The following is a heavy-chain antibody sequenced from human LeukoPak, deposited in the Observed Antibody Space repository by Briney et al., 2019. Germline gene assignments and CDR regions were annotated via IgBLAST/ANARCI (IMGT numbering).Heavy chain of an antibody. J-gene: IGHJ4*02. Sequence: PGGSLRLSCAASGFTFSDYYMNWVRQAPGKGLEWVSYISSSSTIYYADSVKGRFTISRDNAKNSLYLQMNSLRDEDTAVYYCAAGYSYGPVDYWGQGTLVTVSS. CDR1: GFTFSDYY. CDR2: ISSSSTI. D-gene: IGHD5-18*01. CDR3: AAGYSYGPVDY. V-gene: IGHV3-69-1*01.